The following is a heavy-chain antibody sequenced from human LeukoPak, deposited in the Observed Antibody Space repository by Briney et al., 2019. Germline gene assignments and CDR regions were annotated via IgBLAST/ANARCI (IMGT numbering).Heavy chain of an antibody. CDR1: GGSISSYY. J-gene: IGHJ6*02. Sequence: PSETLSLTCTVSGGSISSYYWSWIRQPAGKGLEWIGRIYTSGSTNYNPSLKSRVTMSVDTSKNQFSLKLSSVTAADTAVYYCARGQRGTVTAYYYYYGMDVWGQGTTVTVSS. CDR3: ARGQRGTVTAYYYYYGMDV. CDR2: IYTSGST. V-gene: IGHV4-4*07. D-gene: IGHD4-17*01.